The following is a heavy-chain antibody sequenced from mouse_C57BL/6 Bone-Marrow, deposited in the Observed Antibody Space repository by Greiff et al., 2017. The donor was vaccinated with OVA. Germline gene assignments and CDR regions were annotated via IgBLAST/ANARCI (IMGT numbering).Heavy chain of an antibody. CDR3: ARNWSYDYDGYYYAMDY. J-gene: IGHJ4*01. D-gene: IGHD2-4*01. Sequence: QVQLQQSGPGLVQPSQRLSITCTVSGFSLTSYGVHWVRQSPGKGLEWLGVIWSGGSTDYNAAFISRLSISKDNSKSQVFFKMNSLQADDTAIYYCARNWSYDYDGYYYAMDYWGQGTSVTVSS. CDR2: IWSGGST. CDR1: GFSLTSYG. V-gene: IGHV2-2*01.